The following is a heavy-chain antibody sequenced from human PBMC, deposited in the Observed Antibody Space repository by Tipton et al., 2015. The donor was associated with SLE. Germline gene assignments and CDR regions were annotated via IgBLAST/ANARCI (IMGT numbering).Heavy chain of an antibody. CDR1: GFTFSSYA. Sequence: GSLRLSCAASGFTFSSYAMSWVRQAPGKGLEWVSVIYSGGSTYYADSVKGRFTISRDNSKNTLYLQMNSLRAEDTAVFYCVREVSNSNDYWGQGTLVTVSS. J-gene: IGHJ4*02. V-gene: IGHV3-23*03. CDR2: IYSGGST. CDR3: VREVSNSNDY. D-gene: IGHD4-11*01.